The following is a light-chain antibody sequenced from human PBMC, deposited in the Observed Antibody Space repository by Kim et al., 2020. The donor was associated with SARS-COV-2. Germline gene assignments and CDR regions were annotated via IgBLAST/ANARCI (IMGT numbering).Light chain of an antibody. CDR3: STYTSSNTLV. CDR2: DVT. CDR1: SSDVIGNNY. J-gene: IGLJ1*01. Sequence: GQSITISHTGTSSDVIGNNYVSWYQQHPGKAPIVLIPDVTFRPSGIATRFSASKSASSAPLTISGLQAEVEADYYCSTYTSSNTLVFGTGTKVTVL. V-gene: IGLV2-14*03.